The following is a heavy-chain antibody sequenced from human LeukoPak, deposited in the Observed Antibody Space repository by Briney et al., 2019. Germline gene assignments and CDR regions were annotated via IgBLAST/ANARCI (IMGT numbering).Heavy chain of an antibody. CDR1: GDTLTTYA. J-gene: IGHJ5*02. D-gene: IGHD3-22*01. V-gene: IGHV1-69*04. CDR3: ARAPHYSASSGYNWFNP. CDR2: VIPMLNIP. Sequence: SVKVSYKASGDTLTTYAINWVRQAPGQGLVWLGRVIPMLNIPYYAQKFQGRITITADTSTNTSYMELRSLTSDDTAVYYCARAPHYSASSGYNWFNPWGQGSLVTVSS.